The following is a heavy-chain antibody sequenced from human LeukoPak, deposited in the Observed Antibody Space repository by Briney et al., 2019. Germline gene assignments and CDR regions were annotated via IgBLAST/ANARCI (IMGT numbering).Heavy chain of an antibody. V-gene: IGHV1-46*01. D-gene: IGHD3-22*01. CDR1: GYTFTGYY. Sequence: GASVKVSCKASGYTFTGYYMHWVRQAPGQGLEWMGIINPSGGSTSYAQKFQGRVTMTRDTSTSTVYMELSSLRSEDTAVYYCARATYYYDSSGYSSDAFDIWGQGTMVTVSS. J-gene: IGHJ3*02. CDR3: ARATYYYDSSGYSSDAFDI. CDR2: INPSGGST.